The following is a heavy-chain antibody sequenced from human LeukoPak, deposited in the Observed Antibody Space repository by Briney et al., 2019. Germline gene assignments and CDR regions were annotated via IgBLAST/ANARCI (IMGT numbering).Heavy chain of an antibody. CDR3: ARVGESSYYDFWSGYYMPDYGMDV. J-gene: IGHJ6*02. V-gene: IGHV4-59*01. Sequence: PSETLSLTCTVSGGSISSYYWSWIRQPPGKGLEWIGYIYYSGSTNYNPSLKSRVTISVDTSKNQFSLKLSSVTAADTAVYYCARVGESSYYDFWSGYYMPDYGMDVWGQGTTVTVSS. CDR1: GGSISSYY. CDR2: IYYSGST. D-gene: IGHD3-3*01.